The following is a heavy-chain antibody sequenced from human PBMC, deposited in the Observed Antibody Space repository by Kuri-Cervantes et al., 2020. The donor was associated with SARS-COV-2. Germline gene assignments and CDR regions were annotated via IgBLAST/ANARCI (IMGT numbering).Heavy chain of an antibody. CDR3: AKAPGRLSLDY. J-gene: IGHJ4*02. Sequence: GESLKISCAASGFTFSSYSMNWVRQAPGKGLEWVSAISGSGGSTYYADSVKGRFTISRDNSKNTLYLQMNSLRAEDTAVYYCAKAPGRLSLDYWGQGTLVTVSS. CDR1: GFTFSSYS. V-gene: IGHV3-23*01. D-gene: IGHD6-25*01. CDR2: ISGSGGST.